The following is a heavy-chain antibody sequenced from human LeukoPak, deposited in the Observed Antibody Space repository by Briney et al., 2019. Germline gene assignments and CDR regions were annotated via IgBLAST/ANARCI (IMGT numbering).Heavy chain of an antibody. CDR1: GYSISSDYY. V-gene: IGHV4-38-2*02. CDR2: IYYSGST. D-gene: IGHD4-23*01. J-gene: IGHJ3*02. Sequence: SETLSLTCSVSGYSISSDYYWGCIRQPPGKGLEWIGFIYYSGSTYYNPSLKSRVTISVDTSKNQFSLKLSSVTAADTAVYYCATLTGGDDAFDIWGQGTMVTVSS. CDR3: ATLTGGDDAFDI.